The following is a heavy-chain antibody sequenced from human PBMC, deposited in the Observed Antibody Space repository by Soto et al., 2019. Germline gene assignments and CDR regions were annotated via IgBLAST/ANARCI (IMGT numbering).Heavy chain of an antibody. J-gene: IGHJ5*02. Sequence: GGSLRLSCAASGFTFSSYAMHWVRQAPGKGLEWVAVISYDGSNKYYADSVKGRFTISRDNSKNTLYLQMNSLRAEDTAVYYCARGSVAATGSGNWFDPWGQGTLVTVSS. CDR1: GFTFSSYA. CDR2: ISYDGSNK. D-gene: IGHD2-15*01. V-gene: IGHV3-30-3*01. CDR3: ARGSVAATGSGNWFDP.